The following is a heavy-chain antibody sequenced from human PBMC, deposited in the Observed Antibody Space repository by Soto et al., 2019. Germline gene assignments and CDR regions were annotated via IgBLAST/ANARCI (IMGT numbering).Heavy chain of an antibody. J-gene: IGHJ6*03. D-gene: IGHD3-10*01. Sequence: GGSLRLSCAASGFTFSTYAMSWVRQAPGKGLEWVSAISGSGGSTYYADSVKGRFTISRDNSKNTLYLQMNSLRAEDTAIYYCAKGGVYYYYMDVWGKGTTVTVSS. V-gene: IGHV3-23*01. CDR1: GFTFSTYA. CDR3: AKGGVYYYYMDV. CDR2: ISGSGGST.